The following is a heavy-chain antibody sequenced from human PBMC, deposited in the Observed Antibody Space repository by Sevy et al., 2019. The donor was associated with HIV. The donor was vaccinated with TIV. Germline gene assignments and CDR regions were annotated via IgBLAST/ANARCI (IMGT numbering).Heavy chain of an antibody. CDR3: ARDEGSGLLYYYYGMDV. D-gene: IGHD3-10*01. Sequence: GGSLRLSCAASGFTFSSYSMNWVRQAPGKGLEWVSYISSSSSTIYYADSVKDRFTISRDNAKNSLYLQMNSLRDEDTAVYYCARDEGSGLLYYYYGMDVWGQGTTVTVSS. J-gene: IGHJ6*02. CDR1: GFTFSSYS. CDR2: ISSSSSTI. V-gene: IGHV3-48*02.